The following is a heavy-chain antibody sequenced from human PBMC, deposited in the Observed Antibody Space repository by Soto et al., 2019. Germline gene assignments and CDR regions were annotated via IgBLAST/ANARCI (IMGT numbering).Heavy chain of an antibody. D-gene: IGHD2-2*01. V-gene: IGHV1-8*01. CDR1: GYRFTSYD. Sequence: ASVKVSCAASGYRFTSYDINWVRQATGQGLEWMGWMNPNSGNTGYAQKFQGRVIMTRNTSISTAYMELSSLRSEDTAVYYCARVQRYCSSTSCYDPLDYYYMDVWGKGTTVTVSS. CDR3: ARVQRYCSSTSCYDPLDYYYMDV. CDR2: MNPNSGNT. J-gene: IGHJ6*03.